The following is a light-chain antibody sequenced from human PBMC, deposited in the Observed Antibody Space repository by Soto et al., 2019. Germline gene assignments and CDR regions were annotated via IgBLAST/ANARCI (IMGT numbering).Light chain of an antibody. V-gene: IGLV1-51*01. Sequence: QSVLTQPPSVSAAAGQQVTISCSGSSSNIGKNYVSWYQQFPGTAPKLLIYDNNKRPSGIPDRFSASKSGTSATLDITGLQTGDEAAYYCGTWDGSLSAGVFGGGTKLTVL. J-gene: IGLJ2*01. CDR2: DNN. CDR3: GTWDGSLSAGV. CDR1: SSNIGKNY.